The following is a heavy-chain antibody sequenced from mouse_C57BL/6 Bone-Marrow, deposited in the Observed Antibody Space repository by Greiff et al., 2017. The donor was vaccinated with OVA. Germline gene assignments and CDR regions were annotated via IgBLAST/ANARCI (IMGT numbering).Heavy chain of an antibody. CDR3: ARGNWLFAY. V-gene: IGHV1-59*01. CDR2: IDPSDSYT. D-gene: IGHD4-1*02. J-gene: IGHJ3*01. Sequence: QVQLQQPGAELVRPGTSVKLSCKASGYTFTSYWMHWVKQRPGQGLEWIGVIDPSDSYTNYNPKFKGKATLTVDASSSTAYMQLSSLTSEDSAVYYCARGNWLFAYWGQGTLVTVSA. CDR1: GYTFTSYW.